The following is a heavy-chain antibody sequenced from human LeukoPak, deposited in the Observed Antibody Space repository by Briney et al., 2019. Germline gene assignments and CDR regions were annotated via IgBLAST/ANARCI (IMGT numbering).Heavy chain of an antibody. J-gene: IGHJ3*01. CDR1: GYTFIHYW. V-gene: IGHV5-10-1*01. CDR3: ARHGPTYFYDSSGVFDV. D-gene: IGHD3-22*01. CDR2: IDPSDSYA. Sequence: GESLRISCQTSGYTFIHYWISWVRQVPGKGLEWMGRIDPSDSYANYGPPFQGHITISADRSLNTSYLQWSGLKASDTAMYFCARHGPTYFYDSSGVFDVWGRGTMVIVSS.